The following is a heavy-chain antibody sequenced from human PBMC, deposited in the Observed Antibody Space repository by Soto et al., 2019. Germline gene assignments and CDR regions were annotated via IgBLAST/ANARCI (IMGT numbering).Heavy chain of an antibody. Sequence: SGPTLVNPTETLTLTCTFSGFSLTTTGMCVSWIRQPPGKALEWLAVLDWNDDRYYSTSLKTRLTISKDASKNQVVLAMTNLDHMDTATYYCARLMAVHGLGHDYWGHGTLVTVSS. CDR1: GFSLTTTGMC. V-gene: IGHV2-70*13. CDR2: LDWNDDR. CDR3: ARLMAVHGLGHDY. J-gene: IGHJ4*01. D-gene: IGHD3-10*01.